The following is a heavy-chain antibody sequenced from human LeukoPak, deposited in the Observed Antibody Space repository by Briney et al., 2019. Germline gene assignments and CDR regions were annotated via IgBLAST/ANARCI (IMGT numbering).Heavy chain of an antibody. Sequence: SETLSLTCTVSGGSISSGDYYWSWICQPPGKGLEWIGYIYYSGSTHYNPSLKSRVTISVDTSKNQFSLKLSSVTAADTAVYYCARSTRGVMIDYWGQGTLVTVSS. V-gene: IGHV4-30-4*01. CDR2: IYYSGST. J-gene: IGHJ4*02. CDR1: GGSISSGDYY. D-gene: IGHD3-10*01. CDR3: ARSTRGVMIDY.